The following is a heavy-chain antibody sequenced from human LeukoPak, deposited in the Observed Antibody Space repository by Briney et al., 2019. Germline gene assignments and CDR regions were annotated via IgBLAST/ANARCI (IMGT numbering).Heavy chain of an antibody. J-gene: IGHJ4*02. Sequence: ASVNVSCKASGYTFSGYYMHWVRQAPGQGLEWMGWINPNSGGTNYAQKLQGRVTMTRDTSISTAYMELSRLRSDDTAVYYCARIASDSGYDQEYYFDYWGQGTMVTVSS. CDR2: INPNSGGT. D-gene: IGHD5-12*01. V-gene: IGHV1-2*02. CDR1: GYTFSGYY. CDR3: ARIASDSGYDQEYYFDY.